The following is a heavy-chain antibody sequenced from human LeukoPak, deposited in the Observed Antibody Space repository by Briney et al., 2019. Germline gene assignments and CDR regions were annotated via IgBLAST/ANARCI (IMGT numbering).Heavy chain of an antibody. CDR1: GFTFSGSA. CDR2: IRSKPNNYAT. J-gene: IGHJ4*02. D-gene: IGHD4-17*01. Sequence: GGSLRLSCAASGFTFSGSAMHWVRQASGKGLEWVGRIRSKPNNYATAYAASVKGRFTISRDDSKNTAYLQMSSLKAEDTAVYYCTRHHDTVIPFDYWGQGTLVTVSS. CDR3: TRHHDTVIPFDY. V-gene: IGHV3-73*01.